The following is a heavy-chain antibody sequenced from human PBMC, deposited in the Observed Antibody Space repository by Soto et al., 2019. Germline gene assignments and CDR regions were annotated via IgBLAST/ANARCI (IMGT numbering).Heavy chain of an antibody. CDR2: IGTAGDT. CDR3: ARGDYYGSGSYYAFDI. J-gene: IGHJ3*02. Sequence: GGSLRLSCAASGFTFSSYDMHWVRQATGKGLEWVSAIGTAGDTYYPGSVKGRFTISRENAKNSLYLQMNSLRAGDTAVYYCARGDYYGSGSYYAFDIWGQGTMVTVSS. CDR1: GFTFSSYD. V-gene: IGHV3-13*01. D-gene: IGHD3-10*01.